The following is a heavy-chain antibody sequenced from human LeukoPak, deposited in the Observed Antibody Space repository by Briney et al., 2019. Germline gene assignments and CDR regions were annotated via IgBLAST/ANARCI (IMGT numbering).Heavy chain of an antibody. V-gene: IGHV4-30-4*01. J-gene: IGHJ4*02. CDR3: ARANYDILTGAHFDY. CDR2: IYYSGST. Sequence: SETLSLTCTVSGGSISSGDYYWSWIRQPPGKGLGWIGYIYYSGSTYYNPSLKSRVTISVDTSKNQFSLKLSSVTAADTAVYYCARANYDILTGAHFDYWGQGTLVTVSS. CDR1: GGSISSGDYY. D-gene: IGHD3-9*01.